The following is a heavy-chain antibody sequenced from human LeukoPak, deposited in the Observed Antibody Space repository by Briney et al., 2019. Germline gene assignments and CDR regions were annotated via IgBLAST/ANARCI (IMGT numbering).Heavy chain of an antibody. CDR2: INPSGGST. Sequence: GASVKVSCKASGYTFTSYYMHWVRQAPGQALEWMGIINPSGGSTSYAQKFQGRVTMTRDTSTSTVYMELSSLRSEDTAVYYCARGGKNIAAAGHFDYWGQGTLVTVSS. D-gene: IGHD6-13*01. V-gene: IGHV1-46*01. J-gene: IGHJ4*02. CDR3: ARGGKNIAAAGHFDY. CDR1: GYTFTSYY.